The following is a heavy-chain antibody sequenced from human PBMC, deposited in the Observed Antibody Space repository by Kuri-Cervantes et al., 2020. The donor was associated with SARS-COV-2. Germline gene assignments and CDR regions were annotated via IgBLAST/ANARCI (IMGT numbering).Heavy chain of an antibody. J-gene: IGHJ3*01. D-gene: IGHD5-12*01. CDR1: GFFFSYSY. Sequence: AAKVSCKASGFFFSYSYLHWVRQAPGQAPEWMGWITPFNGKAEYPHNFQVRVIITRNWSVNTAYMVLSNLTSEDTALYFGSRCVATGAVSKGRDAFDLWGQGTLVTVSS. CDR3: SRCVATGAVSKGRDAFDL. V-gene: IGHV1-45*01. CDR2: ITPFNGKA.